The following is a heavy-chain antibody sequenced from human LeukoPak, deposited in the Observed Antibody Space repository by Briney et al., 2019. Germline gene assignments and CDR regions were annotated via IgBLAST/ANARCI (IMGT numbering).Heavy chain of an antibody. Sequence: SEALSLTCTVSGVSISSSNSYWGWIRQPPGKGLEWIGSVYYSGSTYYNPSLRSRVTMSVDTSKNQFSLKLSSVTAADTAVYYCARHIQIAFRVFRLGWIDPWGQGTLVTVSS. V-gene: IGHV4-39*01. CDR2: VYYSGST. D-gene: IGHD3-3*02. CDR1: GVSISSSNSY. CDR3: ARHIQIAFRVFRLGWIDP. J-gene: IGHJ5*02.